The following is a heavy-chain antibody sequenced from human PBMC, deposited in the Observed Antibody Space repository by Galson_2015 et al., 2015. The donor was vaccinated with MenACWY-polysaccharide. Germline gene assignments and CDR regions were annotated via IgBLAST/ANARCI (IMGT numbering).Heavy chain of an antibody. CDR2: IDYKEGVRT. V-gene: IGHV3-23*01. Sequence: SLRLSCAASGFIFYNYAMSWVRQAPGKGLEWVSTIDYKEGVRTHYADSVKGRFTISRDNSKNTVYLQIDSLRADDTAVYHCATWITARFDFWGQGTPVTVSS. CDR3: ATWITARFDF. D-gene: IGHD2-2*03. J-gene: IGHJ4*02. CDR1: GFIFYNYA.